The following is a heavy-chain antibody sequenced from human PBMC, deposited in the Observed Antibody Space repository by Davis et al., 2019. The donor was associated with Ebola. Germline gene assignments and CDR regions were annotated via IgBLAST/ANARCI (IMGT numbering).Heavy chain of an antibody. Sequence: SETLSLTCAVYGGSFSGYYWSWIRQPPGKGLEWIGEINHSGSTNYNPSLKSRVTISVDTSKNQFPLKLSSVTAADTAVYYCARDPYYGSGSYLYYYGMDVWGQGTTVTVSS. V-gene: IGHV4-34*01. J-gene: IGHJ6*02. CDR1: GGSFSGYY. CDR2: INHSGST. D-gene: IGHD3-10*01. CDR3: ARDPYYGSGSYLYYYGMDV.